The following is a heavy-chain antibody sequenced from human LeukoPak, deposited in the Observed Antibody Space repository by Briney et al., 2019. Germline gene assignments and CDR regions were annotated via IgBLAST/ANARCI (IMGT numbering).Heavy chain of an antibody. J-gene: IGHJ4*02. Sequence: TGGSLRLSCAASGFTFSSYAMSWVRQAPGKGLEWVSAISGSGGSTYYADSVKGRFTIPRDNSKNTLYLQMNSLRAEDTAVYYCVSRELYGDHDYWGQRTLVTVSS. CDR2: ISGSGGST. D-gene: IGHD4-17*01. CDR1: GFTFSSYA. V-gene: IGHV3-23*01. CDR3: VSRELYGDHDY.